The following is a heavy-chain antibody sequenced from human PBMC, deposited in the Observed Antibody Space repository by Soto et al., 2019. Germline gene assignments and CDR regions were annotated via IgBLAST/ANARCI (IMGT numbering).Heavy chain of an antibody. CDR1: GGSISSGAYS. Sequence: SETLSLTCAVSGGSISSGAYSWSWIRQPPGKGLEWIGYIYHTGAAYYNPSLESRVTVSVDRSKNQFSLKLRSVVAADTAVYYCARGGSAAAWNFDYWGPGTLVTVSS. CDR3: ARGGSAAAWNFDY. J-gene: IGHJ4*02. V-gene: IGHV4-30-2*01. D-gene: IGHD2-15*01. CDR2: IYHTGAA.